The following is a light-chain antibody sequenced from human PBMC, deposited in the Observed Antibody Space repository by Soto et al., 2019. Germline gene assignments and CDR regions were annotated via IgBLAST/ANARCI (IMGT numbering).Light chain of an antibody. CDR2: AAS. V-gene: IGKV1-5*01. CDR1: QSIINW. CDR3: QQFNSYPIT. J-gene: IGKJ5*01. Sequence: DIQMTQSPSTLSGSVGDRVTITCRASQSIINWLGWYQQKPGKAPKLLIYAASTLQSGVPSRFSGSGSGTEFTLTISSLQPEDFATYYCQQFNSYPITFGQGTRLEIK.